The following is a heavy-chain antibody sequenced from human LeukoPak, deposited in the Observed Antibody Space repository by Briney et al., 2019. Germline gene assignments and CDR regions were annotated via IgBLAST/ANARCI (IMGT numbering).Heavy chain of an antibody. CDR1: GYTFTSYY. CDR2: INPSGGST. D-gene: IGHD5-18*01. V-gene: IGHV1-46*01. Sequence: ASVKVSCKASGYTFTSYYMHWVRQAPGQGLEWMGIINPSGGSTSYAQKFQGRVTMTRDTSTSTVYMELSSLRSEDTAVYYCARERALMDTAMVYAFDIWGQGTMVTVSS. J-gene: IGHJ3*02. CDR3: ARERALMDTAMVYAFDI.